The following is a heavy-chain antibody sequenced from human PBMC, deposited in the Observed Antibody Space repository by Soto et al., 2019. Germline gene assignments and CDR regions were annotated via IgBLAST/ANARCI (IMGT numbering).Heavy chain of an antibody. V-gene: IGHV4-38-2*01. CDR2: IYHGGST. Sequence: PSETLSLTCAVSGYSISGGYYWGFLRQPPGKGLECIGSIYHGGSTYYNPSLNSRVTLSIDMTNNHVSLILNSVTAADTAVYYCARVGPWVPYYYDSSPYTFENWFDPWGQGTLVTVSS. CDR3: ARVGPWVPYYYDSSPYTFENWFDP. D-gene: IGHD3-22*01. J-gene: IGHJ5*02. CDR1: GYSISGGYY.